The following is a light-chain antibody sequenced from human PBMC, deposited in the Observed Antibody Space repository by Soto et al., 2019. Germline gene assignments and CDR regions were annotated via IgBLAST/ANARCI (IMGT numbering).Light chain of an antibody. CDR1: QSISIW. CDR3: QQYGRSPLT. V-gene: IGKV1-5*03. Sequence: DIQMTQSPSTLSASVGDRVTITCRASQSISIWLAWYQQKPGRAPKFLIYKASDLENGVPSRFSGSGSGTEFALTISSLQPDDFAVYYCQQYGRSPLTFGGGTKVEIK. CDR2: KAS. J-gene: IGKJ4*01.